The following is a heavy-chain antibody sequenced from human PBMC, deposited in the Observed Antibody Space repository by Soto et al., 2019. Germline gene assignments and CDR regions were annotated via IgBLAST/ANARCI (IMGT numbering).Heavy chain of an antibody. Sequence: EVQLMESGGGLVQPGGSLRLSCAASGFTFSSYWMHWVRQAPGKGLVWVSRINSDGSSTTYADSVKGRFTISRDNAKNTLYLQMTSLRAEDTAVYYCVRGEGGWETYWGQGTLGTVSS. J-gene: IGHJ4*02. CDR3: VRGEGGWETY. CDR1: GFTFSSYW. CDR2: INSDGSST. D-gene: IGHD6-19*01. V-gene: IGHV3-74*01.